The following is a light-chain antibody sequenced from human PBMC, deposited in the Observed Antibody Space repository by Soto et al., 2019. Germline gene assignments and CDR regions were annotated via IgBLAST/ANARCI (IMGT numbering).Light chain of an antibody. CDR2: GAS. Sequence: EIVMTQSPATLSVSPGERATLSCRASQSVSSNLAWYQQQPGQAPRLLIYGASTRATGIPARFSGSGSGTDFTLTISIPQSEDFAVYYCQQYNNWPPWTSGQGTKVEIK. J-gene: IGKJ1*01. CDR3: QQYNNWPPWT. CDR1: QSVSSN. V-gene: IGKV3-15*01.